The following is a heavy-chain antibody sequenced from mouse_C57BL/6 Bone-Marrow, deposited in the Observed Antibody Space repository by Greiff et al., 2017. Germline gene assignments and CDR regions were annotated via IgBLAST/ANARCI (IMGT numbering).Heavy chain of an antibody. CDR1: GFTFSDYG. CDR3: ASSIYYYGWFAY. V-gene: IGHV5-17*01. CDR2: ISSGSSTI. D-gene: IGHD1-1*01. J-gene: IGHJ3*01. Sequence: EVKVVESGGGLVKPGGSLKLSCAASGFTFSDYGMHWVRQAPEKGLEWVAYISSGSSTIYYADTVKGRFTISRDNAKNTLFLQMTSLRSEDPAMYYCASSIYYYGWFAYWGQGTLVTVSA.